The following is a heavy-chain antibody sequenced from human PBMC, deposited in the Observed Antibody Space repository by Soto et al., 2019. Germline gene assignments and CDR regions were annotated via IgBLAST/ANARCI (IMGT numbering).Heavy chain of an antibody. CDR1: GFTFSSYA. CDR2: ISGSGGST. J-gene: IGHJ4*02. V-gene: IGHV3-23*01. Sequence: EVQLLESGGGLVQPGGSLRLSCAASGFTFSSYAMSWVRQAPGKGLEWVSAISGSGGSTYYADSVKGRFTISRDNSKNTLYLQMNSLRAEDTAVYYCAKDLPRTRELRYCSGGSCSNFDYWGQGTLVTVSS. D-gene: IGHD2-15*01. CDR3: AKDLPRTRELRYCSGGSCSNFDY.